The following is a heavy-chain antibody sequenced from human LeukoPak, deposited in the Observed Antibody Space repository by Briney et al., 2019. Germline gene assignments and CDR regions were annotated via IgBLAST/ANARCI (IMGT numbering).Heavy chain of an antibody. CDR1: GGSISSYY. CDR2: IYYSGST. D-gene: IGHD3-10*01. V-gene: IGHV4-39*07. Sequence: SETLSLTCTVSGGSISSYYWGWIRQPPGKGLEWIGSIYYSGSTYYNPSLKSRVTISVDTSKNQFSLKLSSVTAADTAVYYCARGRRSVRGVPPRYYFDYWGQGTLVTVSS. J-gene: IGHJ4*02. CDR3: ARGRRSVRGVPPRYYFDY.